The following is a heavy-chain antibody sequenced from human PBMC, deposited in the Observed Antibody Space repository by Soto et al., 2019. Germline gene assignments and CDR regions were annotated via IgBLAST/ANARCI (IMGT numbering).Heavy chain of an antibody. D-gene: IGHD3-10*01. CDR1: GFTLSDHY. J-gene: IGHJ4*02. Sequence: EVQLVESGGGLVQPGGSLRLSCAGSGFTLSDHYMDWVRQAPGKGLEWVGRTRNKANRYTTEYAASVKGRFTVSSDESMNSLHLQMNSLKTEDTAVYYCVRTSHYGSGTWNFDFWGQGIVVTVSS. CDR3: VRTSHYGSGTWNFDF. V-gene: IGHV3-72*01. CDR2: TRNKANRYTT.